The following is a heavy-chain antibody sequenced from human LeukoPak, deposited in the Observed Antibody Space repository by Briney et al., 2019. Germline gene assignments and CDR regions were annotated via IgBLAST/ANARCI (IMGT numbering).Heavy chain of an antibody. CDR2: ISGSGGST. CDR1: GFTFSSYG. Sequence: PGGSLRLSCAASGFTFSSYGMSWVRQAPGKGLEWVSAISGSGGSTYYADSVKGRFTISRDNSKNTLYLQMNSLRAEDTAVYYCAKEGIAAAGRIEDYYYYYMDVWGKGTTVTISS. CDR3: AKEGIAAAGRIEDYYYYYMDV. D-gene: IGHD6-13*01. J-gene: IGHJ6*03. V-gene: IGHV3-23*01.